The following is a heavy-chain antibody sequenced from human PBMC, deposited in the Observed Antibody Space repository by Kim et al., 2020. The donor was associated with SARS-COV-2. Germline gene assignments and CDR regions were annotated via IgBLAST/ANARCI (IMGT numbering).Heavy chain of an antibody. J-gene: IGHJ4*02. D-gene: IGHD4-4*01. V-gene: IGHV4-30-2*05. Sequence: YNPALKSRVTISVDTSKNQFSLKLSSVTAADTAVYYCARVPVTTIGIFDYWGQGTLVTVSS. CDR3: ARVPVTTIGIFDY.